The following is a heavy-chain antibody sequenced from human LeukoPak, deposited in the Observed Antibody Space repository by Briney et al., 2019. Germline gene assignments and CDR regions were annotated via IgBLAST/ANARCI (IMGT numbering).Heavy chain of an antibody. J-gene: IGHJ6*02. CDR3: ARETYCSGGSCYSNSYYYHGMDV. Sequence: SQTLSLTCAISGDSVSSNSAAWNWIRQSPSRGLEWLGRTYYRSKWYNDYAVSVKSRITINPDTSKNQFSLQLNSVTPEDTAVYYCARETYCSGGSCYSNSYYYHGMDVWGQGTTVTVSS. CDR1: GDSVSSNSAA. V-gene: IGHV6-1*01. CDR2: TYYRSKWYN. D-gene: IGHD2-15*01.